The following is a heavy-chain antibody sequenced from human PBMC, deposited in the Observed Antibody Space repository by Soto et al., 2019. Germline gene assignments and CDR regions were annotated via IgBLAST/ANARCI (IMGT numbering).Heavy chain of an antibody. J-gene: IGHJ4*02. CDR2: ISYDGSNK. V-gene: IGHV3-30-3*01. D-gene: IGHD3-22*01. CDR3: ARDEGDYYDSSGRIDY. Sequence: ESGGGVVQPGRSLRLSCAASGFTFSSYAMHWVRQAPGKGLEWVAVISYDGSNKYYADSVKGRFTISRDNSKNTLYLQMNSLRAEDTAVYYCARDEGDYYDSSGRIDYWGQGTLVTVSS. CDR1: GFTFSSYA.